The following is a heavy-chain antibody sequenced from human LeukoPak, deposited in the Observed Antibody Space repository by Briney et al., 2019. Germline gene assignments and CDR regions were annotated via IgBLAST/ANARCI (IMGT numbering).Heavy chain of an antibody. CDR1: GYRFSNHW. J-gene: IGHJ4*02. D-gene: IGHD2-2*01. CDR2: INPVDSET. V-gene: IGHV5-51*01. CDR3: ARQGSSSTSWQTIDY. Sequence: GESLKISCKGSGYRFSNHWIAWVRQMPGKGLECMGIINPVDSETRYSPSFQGQVTISVDKSITTASLQWSSLRTSDTAMYYCARQGSSSTSWQTIDYWGQGTLVTVSS.